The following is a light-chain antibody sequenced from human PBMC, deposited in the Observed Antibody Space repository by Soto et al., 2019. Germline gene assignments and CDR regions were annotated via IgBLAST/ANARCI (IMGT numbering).Light chain of an antibody. CDR2: DVS. CDR1: SSDVGGYNF. J-gene: IGLJ1*01. Sequence: QSVLTQPASVSGSPGQSITISCTGSSSDVGGYNFVSWYQQHPGKVPKLMIYDVSSRPSGVSDRFSGSKSGNTASLTISGLQDEDEGDYYCSSYTSSSTHVFGSGTKVTVL. V-gene: IGLV2-14*03. CDR3: SSYTSSSTHV.